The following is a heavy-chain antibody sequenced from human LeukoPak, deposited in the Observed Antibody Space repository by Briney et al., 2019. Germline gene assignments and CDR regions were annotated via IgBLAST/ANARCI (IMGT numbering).Heavy chain of an antibody. J-gene: IGHJ4*02. V-gene: IGHV3-7*01. CDR3: VRDYRGGWNDY. D-gene: IGHD1-26*01. Sequence: GGSLRLSCAATGFTFRKHWMSWVRQTVGKGLECVAKIREDGNEKHYVDSVKGRFTVSRDNAKNSLFLQMNNLRVDDTAVYYCVRDYRGGWNDYWGQGTLVTVSS. CDR1: GFTFRKHW. CDR2: IREDGNEK.